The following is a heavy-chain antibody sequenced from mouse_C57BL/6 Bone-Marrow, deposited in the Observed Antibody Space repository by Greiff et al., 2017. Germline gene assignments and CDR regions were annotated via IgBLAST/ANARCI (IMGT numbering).Heavy chain of an antibody. CDR1: GYTFTDYE. J-gene: IGHJ3*01. CDR2: IDPETGGT. V-gene: IGHV1-15*01. CDR3: TSGSGYGGSWFAY. D-gene: IGHD2-2*01. Sequence: QVQLQQSGAELVRPGASVTLSCKASGYTFTDYEMHWVKQTPVHGLEWIGAIDPETGGTAYNQKFKGKAILTADKSSSTASMELRSLTSEDSAVFFYTSGSGYGGSWFAYWGQGTLVTVSA.